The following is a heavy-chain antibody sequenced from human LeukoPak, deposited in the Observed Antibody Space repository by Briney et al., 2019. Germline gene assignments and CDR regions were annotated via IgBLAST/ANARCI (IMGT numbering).Heavy chain of an antibody. V-gene: IGHV3-23*05. D-gene: IGHD3-22*01. CDR3: AKRHDSSGYYPRGGDY. CDR1: GFIFRNYG. J-gene: IGHJ4*02. Sequence: GGSLRLSCAASGFIFRNYGMNWVRQAPGKGLEWVSGIYTNGNTRYADSVRGRFTISRDNSKNTLYLQMNSLRAEDTAVYYCAKRHDSSGYYPRGGDYWGQGTLVTVSS. CDR2: IYTNGNT.